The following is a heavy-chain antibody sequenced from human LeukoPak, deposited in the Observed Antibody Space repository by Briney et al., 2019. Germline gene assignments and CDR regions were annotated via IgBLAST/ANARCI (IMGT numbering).Heavy chain of an antibody. Sequence: GGSLRLSCAASGFTFDDYAMHWVRQAPGKGLEWVSGISWNSGSIGYADSVKGRFTISRDNAKNSLYLQMNSLRAEDTALYYCAKGAAGNNWFDPWGQETLVTVSS. D-gene: IGHD6-19*01. CDR1: GFTFDDYA. V-gene: IGHV3-9*01. CDR2: ISWNSGSI. J-gene: IGHJ5*02. CDR3: AKGAAGNNWFDP.